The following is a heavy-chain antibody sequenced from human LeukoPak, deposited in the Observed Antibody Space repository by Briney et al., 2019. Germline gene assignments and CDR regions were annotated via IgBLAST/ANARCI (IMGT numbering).Heavy chain of an antibody. CDR3: ARGYSYGPRGDY. CDR2: IRQEGGER. Sequence: PGGSLRLSCTGSGFTFNKYWMSWVRQAPGKGLEWVANIRQEGGERYYVDSVKGRFTISRDNAERSVYLQMNSLRVEDTAVYYCARGYSYGPRGDYWGQGTLVTVSS. V-gene: IGHV3-7*01. D-gene: IGHD5-18*01. J-gene: IGHJ4*02. CDR1: GFTFNKYW.